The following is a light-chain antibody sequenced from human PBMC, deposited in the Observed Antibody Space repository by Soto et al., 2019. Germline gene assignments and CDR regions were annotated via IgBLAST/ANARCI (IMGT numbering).Light chain of an antibody. CDR2: SNN. Sequence: QSVLTQPPSASATPGQRVTISCSGGSSNIGSNTANWYQQLPGTAPKLLIHSNNQRPSGVPDRFSGSKSGTSASLAISGLQSEDEADYYCAAWDDSLNGVVFGGGTKLTVL. V-gene: IGLV1-44*01. J-gene: IGLJ2*01. CDR3: AAWDDSLNGVV. CDR1: SSNIGSNT.